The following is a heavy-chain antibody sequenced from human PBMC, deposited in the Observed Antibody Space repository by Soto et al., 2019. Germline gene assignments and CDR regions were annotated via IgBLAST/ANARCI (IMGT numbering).Heavy chain of an antibody. CDR2: ISGSDGKT. CDR3: ARWSYLDY. J-gene: IGHJ4*02. D-gene: IGHD3-3*01. Sequence: GGSLRLSCAASGFSFGSYALSWVRQAPGKGLEWVSTISGSDGKTFYADSVKGRFSISRDTSQSTLYLQMNSLRADDTAMYYCARWSYLDYWGQGTRVTVFS. V-gene: IGHV3-23*01. CDR1: GFSFGSYA.